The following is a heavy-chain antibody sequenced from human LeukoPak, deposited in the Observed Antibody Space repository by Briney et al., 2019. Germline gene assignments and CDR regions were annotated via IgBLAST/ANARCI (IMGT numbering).Heavy chain of an antibody. J-gene: IGHJ4*02. V-gene: IGHV3-53*01. CDR3: ARGENWQQLVQF. CDR1: GFTVSSNY. CDR2: ICSGSST. D-gene: IGHD6-13*01. Sequence: TGGSLRLSCAASGFTVSSNYMSWVRHAPGKGLEWVSIICSGSSTYYAGSVKGRFTISRDNSKNTLYLQMNSLTAEDTAVYHCARGENWQQLVQFWGQGALVTVSS.